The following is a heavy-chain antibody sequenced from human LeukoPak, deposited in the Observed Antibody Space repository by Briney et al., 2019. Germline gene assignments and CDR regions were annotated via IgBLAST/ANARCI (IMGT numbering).Heavy chain of an antibody. CDR2: IIPIFGTA. D-gene: IGHD6-19*01. V-gene: IGHV1-69*06. J-gene: IGHJ4*02. CDR1: GGTFSSYA. CDR3: ALSIAVAGFGPFDY. Sequence: GASVKVSCKASGGTFSSYAISWVRQAPGQGLEWMGGIIPIFGTANYAQKFQGRVTITADKSTSTAYMELSSLGSEDTAVYYCALSIAVAGFGPFDYWGQGALVTVSS.